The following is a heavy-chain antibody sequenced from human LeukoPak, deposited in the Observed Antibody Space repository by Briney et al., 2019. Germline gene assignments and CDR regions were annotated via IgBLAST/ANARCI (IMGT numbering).Heavy chain of an antibody. J-gene: IGHJ5*02. CDR1: GGSFSGYY. CDR3: ARGRGRWFDP. CDR2: INHSGST. Sequence: SETLSLTCAVYGGSFSGYYWSWIRQPPGKGLEWIGEINHSGSTNYNPSLKSRVTISVDTSKNQFSLKLSSVTAADTAVYYCARGRGRWFDPWGQGTLVTVSS. V-gene: IGHV4-34*01. D-gene: IGHD3-16*01.